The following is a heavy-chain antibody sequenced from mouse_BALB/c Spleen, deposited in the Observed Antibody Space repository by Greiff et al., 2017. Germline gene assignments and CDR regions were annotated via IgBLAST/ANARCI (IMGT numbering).Heavy chain of an antibody. CDR2: ISYDGSN. CDR3: AREDENYAMDY. J-gene: IGHJ4*01. CDR1: GYSITSGYY. Sequence: EVQLQESGPGLVKPSQSLSLTCSVTGYSITSGYYWNWIRQFPGNKLEWMGYISYDGSNNYNPSLKNRISITRDTSKNQFFLKLNSVTTEDTATYYCAREDENYAMDYWGQGTSVTVSA. V-gene: IGHV3-6*02.